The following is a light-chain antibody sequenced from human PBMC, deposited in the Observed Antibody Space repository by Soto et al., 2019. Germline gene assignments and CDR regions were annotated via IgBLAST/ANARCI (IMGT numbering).Light chain of an antibody. CDR2: RTS. V-gene: IGKV3D-20*02. CDR3: QQRSKWPIT. CDR1: ESVSSSF. J-gene: IGKJ5*01. Sequence: EVVLTQSPGTLSLSPGERATLSCRASESVSSSFLTWYQQKPGQAPRLLIYRTSNRVTGIPDRFSGSGSGTDFTLTISSLEPEDFAVYYCQQRSKWPITFGQGTRLEIK.